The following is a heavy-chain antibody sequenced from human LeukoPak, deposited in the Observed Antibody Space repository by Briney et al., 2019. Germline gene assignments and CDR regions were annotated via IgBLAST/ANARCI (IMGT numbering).Heavy chain of an antibody. CDR3: ARQIASAGTAGFDF. CDR1: DGSISSYY. D-gene: IGHD6-13*01. V-gene: IGHV4-4*07. Sequence: SETLSLTCTVSDGSISSYYWSWIRQPAGKGLEWIGRTYSTGSTNYNPSLKSRVTMSVDTSKNQFSLRLRSVTAADTAVYYCARQIASAGTAGFDFWGQGALVTVSS. CDR2: TYSTGST. J-gene: IGHJ4*02.